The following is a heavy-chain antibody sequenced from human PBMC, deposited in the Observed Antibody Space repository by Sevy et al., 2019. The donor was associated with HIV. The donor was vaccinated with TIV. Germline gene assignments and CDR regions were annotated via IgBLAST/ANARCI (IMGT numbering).Heavy chain of an antibody. J-gene: IGHJ4*02. CDR1: TFTFSSYS. D-gene: IGHD2-15*01. Sequence: GGSLRLSCAASTFTFSSYSMHWVRQAPGKGLEWVSYISSSSGTRYYADSVKGRLTISRDNAKNSLFLQMNSLRDEDTAVYYCASRGYCGGGSCYSGPNDYWGKGTLVTVSS. CDR2: ISSSSGTR. CDR3: ASRGYCGGGSCYSGPNDY. V-gene: IGHV3-48*02.